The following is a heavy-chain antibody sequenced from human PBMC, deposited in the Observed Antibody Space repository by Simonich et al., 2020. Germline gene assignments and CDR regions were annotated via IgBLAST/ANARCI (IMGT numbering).Heavy chain of an antibody. J-gene: IGHJ3*02. CDR2: ISSSSSTI. V-gene: IGHV3-48*01. CDR1: GFTFSSYS. D-gene: IGHD5-12*01. CDR3: ARDSSYYAFDI. Sequence: EVQLVESGGGLVQPGGSLRLSCAASGFTFSSYSMNWVLQAPGKGLEWVSYISSSSSTIYYADSVKGRFTISRDNAKNSLYLQMNSLRAEDTAVYYCARDSSYYAFDIWGQGTMVTVSS.